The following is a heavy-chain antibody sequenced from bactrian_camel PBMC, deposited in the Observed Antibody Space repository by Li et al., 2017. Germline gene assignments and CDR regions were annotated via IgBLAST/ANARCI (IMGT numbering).Heavy chain of an antibody. CDR1: EYTYRRHY. D-gene: IGHD4*01. Sequence: DVQLVESGGGSVQAGGALKLSCATSEYTYRRHYMGWFRQAPGKEREGVAAIYPGGGSTYYADSVKGRFTISQDNATNTLYLQMNSLKPEDTAMYYCAADPEYCDYAFRVGYWGQGTQVTVS. CDR2: IYPGGGST. V-gene: IGHV3S40*01. J-gene: IGHJ6*01. CDR3: AADPEYCDYAFRVGY.